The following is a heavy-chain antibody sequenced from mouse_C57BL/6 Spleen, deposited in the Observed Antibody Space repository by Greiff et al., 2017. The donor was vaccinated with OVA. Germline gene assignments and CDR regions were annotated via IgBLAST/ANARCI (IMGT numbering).Heavy chain of an antibody. CDR1: GYTFTGYW. Sequence: QVQLQQSGAELMKPGASVKLSCKATGYTFTGYWIEWVKQRPGHGLEWIGEILPGSGSTNYNEKFKGKATFTADTSSNTAYMQRSSLTTEDSAIYYCARGGYYYGSSYYFDYWGQGTTLTVSS. V-gene: IGHV1-9*01. CDR2: ILPGSGST. D-gene: IGHD1-1*01. J-gene: IGHJ2*01. CDR3: ARGGYYYGSSYYFDY.